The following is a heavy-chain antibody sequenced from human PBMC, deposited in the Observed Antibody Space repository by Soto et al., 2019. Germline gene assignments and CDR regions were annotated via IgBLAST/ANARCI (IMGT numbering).Heavy chain of an antibody. CDR3: ARQRTTVVTKAYFDH. CDR1: GGSISSSSYY. J-gene: IGHJ4*02. Sequence: PSETLSLTCIVSGGSISSSSYYWGWIRQPPGKGLEWIGSIYYSGRTYYNPSFKSRVTISIDTSKNQFSLKLSSVTATDTAVYYCARQRTTVVTKAYFDHWGQGALVTVSS. V-gene: IGHV4-39*01. D-gene: IGHD2-21*02. CDR2: IYYSGRT.